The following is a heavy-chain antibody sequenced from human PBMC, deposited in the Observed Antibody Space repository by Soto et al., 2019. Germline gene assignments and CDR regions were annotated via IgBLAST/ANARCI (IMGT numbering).Heavy chain of an antibody. CDR3: ARQGIYDFWSGYSGPSPSWFDP. CDR1: GGSISSYY. J-gene: IGHJ5*02. Sequence: SETLSLTCTVSGGSISSYYWSWIRQPPGKGLEWIGYIYYSGSTNYNPSLKRRVTISVDTSKNQFSLKLSSVTAADTAVYYCARQGIYDFWSGYSGPSPSWFDPWGQGTLVTVSS. V-gene: IGHV4-59*08. D-gene: IGHD3-3*01. CDR2: IYYSGST.